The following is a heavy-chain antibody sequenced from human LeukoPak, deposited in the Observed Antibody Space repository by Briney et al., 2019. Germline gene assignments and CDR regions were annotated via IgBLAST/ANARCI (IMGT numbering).Heavy chain of an antibody. J-gene: IGHJ6*02. Sequence: SVKVSCKASGGTFSSYAISWVRQAPGQGLEWMGRIIPILGIANYAQKFQGRVTITADKSTSTAYMELSSLRSEDTAVYYCARDRGDGLLYYYYNGMDVWGQGTTVTVSS. CDR1: GGTFSSYA. V-gene: IGHV1-69*04. CDR2: IIPILGIA. D-gene: IGHD5-24*01. CDR3: ARDRGDGLLYYYYNGMDV.